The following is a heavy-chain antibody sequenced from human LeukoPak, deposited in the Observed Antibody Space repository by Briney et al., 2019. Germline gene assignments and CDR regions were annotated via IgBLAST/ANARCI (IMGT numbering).Heavy chain of an antibody. CDR1: GFTFSSYS. J-gene: IGHJ3*02. V-gene: IGHV3-21*01. D-gene: IGHD3-10*01. CDR2: ISSSSSYI. Sequence: GGSLRLSCAASGFTFSSYSMNWVRQAPGKGLEWVSSISSSSSYIYYADSVKGRFTISRDNAKNSLYLQMNSLRAEDTAVYYCARDLALMLVRGPDAFDIWGQGTMVTVSS. CDR3: ARDLALMLVRGPDAFDI.